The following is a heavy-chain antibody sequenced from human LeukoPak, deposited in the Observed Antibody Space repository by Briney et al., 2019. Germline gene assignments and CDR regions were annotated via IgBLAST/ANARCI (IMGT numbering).Heavy chain of an antibody. CDR3: ARDKSGSYYGDFDY. J-gene: IGHJ4*02. CDR1: GFTFSSYN. V-gene: IGHV3-21*01. Sequence: GGSLRLSCAASGFTFSSYNMNWVRQAPGKGLEWVSSISSSSSYIYYADSVKGRFTISRDDAKNSLYLQMNSLRAEDTAVYYCARDKSGSYYGDFDYWGPGTLVTVSS. CDR2: ISSSSSYI. D-gene: IGHD1-26*01.